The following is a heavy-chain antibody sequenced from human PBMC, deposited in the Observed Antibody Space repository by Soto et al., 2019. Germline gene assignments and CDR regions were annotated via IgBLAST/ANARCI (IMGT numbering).Heavy chain of an antibody. D-gene: IGHD1-26*01. J-gene: IGHJ5*02. CDR2: ITYRGFT. V-gene: IGHV4-61*08. Sequence: QVQLHESGPGVVKPSETLSLTCTVSGGSVISEASYWAWIRQSPGKAPEWVAYITYRGFTKYNPSLGSRVTISVDTATGQCSLNLKSVTTADTAIYYCAVIPRGGTYWGWFDPWGQGPLVTVSS. CDR3: AVIPRGGTYWGWFDP. CDR1: GGSVISEASY.